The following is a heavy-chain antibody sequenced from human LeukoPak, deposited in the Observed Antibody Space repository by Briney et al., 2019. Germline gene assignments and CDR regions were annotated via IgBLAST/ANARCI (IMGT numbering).Heavy chain of an antibody. CDR2: IYYSGST. CDR1: GGSISSSSYY. D-gene: IGHD5-24*01. CDR3: ARGEMATVRDAFDI. J-gene: IGHJ3*02. Sequence: SETLSLTCTVSGGSISSSSYYWGWIRQPPGKGLEWIGSIYYSGSTYYNPSLKSRVTISVDTSKNQFSLKLSSVTAADTAVHYCARGEMATVRDAFDIWGQGTMVSVSS. V-gene: IGHV4-39*07.